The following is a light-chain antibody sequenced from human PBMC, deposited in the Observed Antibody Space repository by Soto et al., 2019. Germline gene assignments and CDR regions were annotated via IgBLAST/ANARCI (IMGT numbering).Light chain of an antibody. CDR2: RSN. V-gene: IGLV1-44*01. CDR1: SSNIGENT. CDR3: GSYTSSSNYV. Sequence: QSVLTQPPSASGTPGQRVTISCSGSSSNIGENTVNWYQQLPGTAPKVLIYRSNERPSGVPDRFSGSKSGTSASLAISGLQAEDGADYYCGSYTSSSNYVFGTGTQLTVL. J-gene: IGLJ1*01.